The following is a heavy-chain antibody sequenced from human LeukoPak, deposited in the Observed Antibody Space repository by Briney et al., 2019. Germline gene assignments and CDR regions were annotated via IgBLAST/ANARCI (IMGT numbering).Heavy chain of an antibody. V-gene: IGHV3-7*03. D-gene: IGHD3-9*01. Sequence: GGSLRLSCVASGFTFSSYWMSWVRQAPGKGLEWVANIKQDGSENFYVDSVKGRFTISRDNAKNSLYLQMNSLRAEDTAVYYCAREGYFDHFDYWGQGTLVTVSS. CDR3: AREGYFDHFDY. CDR2: IKQDGSEN. J-gene: IGHJ4*02. CDR1: GFTFSSYW.